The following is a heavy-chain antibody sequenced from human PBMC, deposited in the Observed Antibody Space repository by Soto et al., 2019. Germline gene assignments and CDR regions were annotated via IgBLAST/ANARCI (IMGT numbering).Heavy chain of an antibody. D-gene: IGHD2-15*01. Sequence: EVQLLESGGGLVQPGGSLRLSCAASGFTFSSYAMSWVRQAPGKGLEWVSVISGSGGYTYYADSVKGRFTISRDNSKQTLYLKMNRLRSKDTTVYYCAVWIVVVVADTRGGYFHYWGQGSLITVSS. CDR1: GFTFSSYA. V-gene: IGHV3-23*01. J-gene: IGHJ4*02. CDR3: AVWIVVVVADTRGGYFHY. CDR2: ISGSGGYT.